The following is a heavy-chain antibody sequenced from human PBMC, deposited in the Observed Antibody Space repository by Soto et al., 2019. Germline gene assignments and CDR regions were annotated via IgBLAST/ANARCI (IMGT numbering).Heavy chain of an antibody. J-gene: IGHJ5*02. CDR2: RSYSGST. CDR1: GGSISSGDYY. CDR3: ARDQNPPGNNWFDP. V-gene: IGHV4-31*03. Sequence: SETLSLTCTVSGGSISSGDYYWSWIRQHPGKGLEWIGYRSYSGSTYYNPSLKSRVNILVDASRNQFSLRLNSVTAADTAVYYCARDQNPPGNNWFDPWGQGTLVTVSS.